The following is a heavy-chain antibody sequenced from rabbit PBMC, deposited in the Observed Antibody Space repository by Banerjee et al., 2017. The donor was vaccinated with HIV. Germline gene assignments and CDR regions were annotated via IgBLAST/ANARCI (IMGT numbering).Heavy chain of an antibody. CDR1: GFSFSYKYV. CDR3: ARDLAAVIGWNFGL. Sequence: QEQLVESGGGLVKPEGSLTLTCTASGFSFSYKYVMCWVRQAPGKGLEWIGCINTGSDTTFYASWAKGRFTISKTSSTTVTLQMTSLTAADTATYFCARDLAAVIGWNFGLWGPGTLVTVS. J-gene: IGHJ4*01. CDR2: INTGSDTT. V-gene: IGHV1S45*01. D-gene: IGHD1-1*01.